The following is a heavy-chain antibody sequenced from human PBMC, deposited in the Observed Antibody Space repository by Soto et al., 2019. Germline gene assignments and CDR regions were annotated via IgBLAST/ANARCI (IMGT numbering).Heavy chain of an antibody. CDR1: GFSLNTREVG. D-gene: IGHD4-17*01. J-gene: IGHJ4*02. CDR2: IFWDDDK. Sequence: QITLRESGPTLVKPTQTLTLTCTFSGFSLNTREVGVGWIRQPPGKALEWLALIFWDDDKRYSPSLKTRLTISKDASKSQVVLTMTTMDPVDTATYSCALVRSGPRIEDYLASYFDCWGQGTLVTVSS. V-gene: IGHV2-5*02. CDR3: ALVRSGPRIEDYLASYFDC.